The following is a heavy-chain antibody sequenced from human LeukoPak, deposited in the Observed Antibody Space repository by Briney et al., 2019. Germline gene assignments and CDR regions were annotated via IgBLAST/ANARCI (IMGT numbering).Heavy chain of an antibody. V-gene: IGHV1-18*01. CDR2: ISTYNGNT. D-gene: IGHD3-22*01. CDR1: NYTFTTYG. J-gene: IGHJ4*02. CDR3: ARGHQNPWLERSYSFDS. Sequence: APVKVSCKASNYTFTTYGITWVRQAPGQGLEWMGWISTYNGNTNYAQKFKGRVTMTTDTSTSTAYMELRSLRSDDTAVYYCARGHQNPWLERSYSFDSWGQGTLVTVSS.